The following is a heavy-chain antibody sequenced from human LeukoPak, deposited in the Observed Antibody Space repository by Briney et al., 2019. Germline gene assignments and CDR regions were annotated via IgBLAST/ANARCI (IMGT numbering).Heavy chain of an antibody. CDR1: GDSISSGDYY. Sequence: SETLSLTCTVSGDSISSGDYYYSWIRQPPGKGLEWIGYIYHSGSTYYNPSLKSRVTISLDRSKNQFSLNLSSVTAADTAVYYCATDSGSHDYWGQGTLVTVSS. J-gene: IGHJ4*02. D-gene: IGHD1-26*01. CDR2: IYHSGST. V-gene: IGHV4-30-2*01. CDR3: ATDSGSHDY.